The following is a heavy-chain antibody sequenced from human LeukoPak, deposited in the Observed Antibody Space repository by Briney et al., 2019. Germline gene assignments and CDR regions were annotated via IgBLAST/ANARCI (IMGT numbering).Heavy chain of an antibody. CDR1: GFPFSGHY. Sequence: GGSLRLSCAASGFPFSGHYMSWIRQSPGKGLECISYISGGGQTYYAGAVKGRFTISRDNAKNSLYLQMNSLRAEDTAVYYCARGDIVVVPAATLFDYWGQGTLVTVSS. V-gene: IGHV3-11*04. CDR2: ISGGGQT. J-gene: IGHJ4*02. CDR3: ARGDIVVVPAATLFDY. D-gene: IGHD2-2*01.